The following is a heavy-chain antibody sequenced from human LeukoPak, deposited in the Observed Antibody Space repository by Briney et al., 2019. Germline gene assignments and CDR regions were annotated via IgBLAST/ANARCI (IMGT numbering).Heavy chain of an antibody. J-gene: IGHJ4*02. CDR3: ARTVYYDSSGYHYYFDY. D-gene: IGHD3-22*01. CDR1: GGSISSGGYY. CDR2: IYYSGGT. V-gene: IGHV4-31*03. Sequence: KTSETLSLTCTVSGGSISSGGYYWSWIRQHPGKGLEWIGYIYYSGGTYYNPSLKSRVTISIDTSKNQFSLKLSSVTAADTAVYYCARTVYYDSSGYHYYFDYWGQGTLVTVSS.